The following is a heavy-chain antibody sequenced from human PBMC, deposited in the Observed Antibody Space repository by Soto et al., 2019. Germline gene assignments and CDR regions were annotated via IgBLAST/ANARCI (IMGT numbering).Heavy chain of an antibody. CDR1: GYTLTELS. Sequence: GASVKVSCKVSGYTLTELSMHWVRQAPGKGLEWMGGFDPEDGETIYAQKFQGRVTMTEDTSTDTAYMELSSLRSEDTAVYYFATTPPLNVHFDYWGQGTLVTVSS. CDR2: FDPEDGET. J-gene: IGHJ4*02. V-gene: IGHV1-24*01. CDR3: ATTPPLNVHFDY. D-gene: IGHD3-16*01.